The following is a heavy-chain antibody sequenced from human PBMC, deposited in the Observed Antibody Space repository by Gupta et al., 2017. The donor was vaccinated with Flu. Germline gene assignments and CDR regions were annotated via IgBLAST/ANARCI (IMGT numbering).Heavy chain of an antibody. CDR2: IIPVFGTP. CDR3: ARSRTSQFYYMDV. Sequence: RQAPGQGLEWMAAIIPVFGTPHYAQQCLGRVTVTADKSTATTYMEVTNLRSDDTAVYFCARSRTSQFYYMDVWGEGTTVTVSS. J-gene: IGHJ6*03. V-gene: IGHV1-69*06.